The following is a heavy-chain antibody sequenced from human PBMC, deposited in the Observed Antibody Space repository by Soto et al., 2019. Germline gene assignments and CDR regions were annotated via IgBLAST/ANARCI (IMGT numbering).Heavy chain of an antibody. V-gene: IGHV4-39*01. CDR1: GGSISSSSYY. CDR3: ATIPRDFWSGYLIGYYGMDV. Sequence: PSETLSLTCSVSGGSISSSSYYWGWIRQPPGKGLEWIGTIYYRGSTYYNPSLKSRVTISADTSKNQFSLKLSSVTAADTAVYYCATIPRDFWSGYLIGYYGMDVWGQGTTVTVSS. J-gene: IGHJ6*02. D-gene: IGHD3-3*01. CDR2: IYYRGST.